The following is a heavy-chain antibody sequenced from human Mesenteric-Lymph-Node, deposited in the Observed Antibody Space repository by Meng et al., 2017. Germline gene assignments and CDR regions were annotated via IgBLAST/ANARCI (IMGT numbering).Heavy chain of an antibody. Sequence: GESLKISCAASGFSFNTYAMSWVRQAPGKGLEWVSAISSSGGTAYYADSVRGRFTISRDNLKNTLYVEMNSLRAEDTALYYCAKESSGYYFFDYWGQGTLVTVSS. V-gene: IGHV3-23*01. J-gene: IGHJ4*02. CDR1: GFSFNTYA. CDR2: ISSSGGTA. D-gene: IGHD3-22*01. CDR3: AKESSGYYFFDY.